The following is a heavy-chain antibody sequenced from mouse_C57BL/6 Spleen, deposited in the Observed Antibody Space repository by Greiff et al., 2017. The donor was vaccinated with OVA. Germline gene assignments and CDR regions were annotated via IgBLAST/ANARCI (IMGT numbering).Heavy chain of an antibody. Sequence: QVQLQQSGPELVKPGASVKLSCKASGYTFTSYDINWVKQRPGQGLEWIGWIYPRDGSTKYNEKFKGKATLTVDTSSSTAYMELHSLTSEDSAVYFGARGDDYDRGWFAYWGQGTLVTVSA. CDR3: ARGDDYDRGWFAY. J-gene: IGHJ3*01. CDR2: IYPRDGST. V-gene: IGHV1-85*01. CDR1: GYTFTSYD. D-gene: IGHD2-4*01.